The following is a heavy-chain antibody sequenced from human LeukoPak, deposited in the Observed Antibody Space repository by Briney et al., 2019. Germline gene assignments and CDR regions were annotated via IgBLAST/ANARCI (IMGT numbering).Heavy chain of an antibody. CDR2: IYYSGST. CDR1: GGSISSYY. V-gene: IGHV4-59*01. J-gene: IGHJ4*02. D-gene: IGHD6-19*01. Sequence: KPSETLSLTCTVSGGSISSYYWSWIRQPPGQGLEWIGYIYYSGSTTYNPSLKSRVTISVDTSKNQFSLKLSSVTAADTAVYYCARGWSSGWYRNDYWGQGTLVTVSS. CDR3: ARGWSSGWYRNDY.